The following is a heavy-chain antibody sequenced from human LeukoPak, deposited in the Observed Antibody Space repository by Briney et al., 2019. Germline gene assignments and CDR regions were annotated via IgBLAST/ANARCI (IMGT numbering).Heavy chain of an antibody. CDR1: GGSISSSSYY. Sequence: PSETLSLTCTVSGGSISSSSYYWGWIRQPPGKGLEWIGSIYYSGSTYYNPSLKSRLSIVVDTSRSQFSLRLRSVTAADTAVYFCARTPPPKGVAGRNWYFDIWGRGTPVTVSS. CDR3: ARTPPPKGVAGRNWYFDI. CDR2: IYYSGST. D-gene: IGHD2-15*01. V-gene: IGHV4-39*01. J-gene: IGHJ2*01.